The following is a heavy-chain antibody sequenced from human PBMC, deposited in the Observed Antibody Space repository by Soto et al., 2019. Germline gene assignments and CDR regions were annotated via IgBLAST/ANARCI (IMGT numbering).Heavy chain of an antibody. J-gene: IGHJ6*02. Sequence: GGSLRLSCAASGFTFSNAWMNWVRQAPGKGLEWVGRIKSKTDGGTTDYAAPVKGRFTISRDDSKNTLYLQMNSLKTEDTAVYYCTTGHSGWYYNYYYGMDVWGQGTTVTVSS. CDR2: IKSKTDGGTT. CDR3: TTGHSGWYYNYYYGMDV. CDR1: GFTFSNAW. V-gene: IGHV3-15*07. D-gene: IGHD6-19*01.